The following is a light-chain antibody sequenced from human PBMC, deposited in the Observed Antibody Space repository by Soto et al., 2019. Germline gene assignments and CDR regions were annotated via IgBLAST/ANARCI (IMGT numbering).Light chain of an antibody. J-gene: IGKJ1*01. CDR1: QSVSST. Sequence: EIVMTQSPATLSVSPGERATLSCRASQSVSSTLAWYQQQPGQAPRLLIYGASTRATGIPARFSGSGSGTEFTLTISSLQSEDFAVYYCQQYNSWPRGTFGQGTKVEIK. CDR3: QQYNSWPRGT. V-gene: IGKV3-15*01. CDR2: GAS.